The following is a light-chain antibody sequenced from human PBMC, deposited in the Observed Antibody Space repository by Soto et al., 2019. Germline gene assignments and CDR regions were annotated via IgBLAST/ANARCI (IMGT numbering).Light chain of an antibody. CDR2: VAS. CDR3: QQYGSSPYT. Sequence: EIVLTQSPGTLYLSPGERATLSCRASQSVSSSYLAWDQQKPGQSPRLLIYVASTRATGIPDTFSGSGSGTDFTLTISRLEPEDFAVYYCQQYGSSPYTFGQVTKLEIK. CDR1: QSVSSSY. V-gene: IGKV3-20*01. J-gene: IGKJ2*01.